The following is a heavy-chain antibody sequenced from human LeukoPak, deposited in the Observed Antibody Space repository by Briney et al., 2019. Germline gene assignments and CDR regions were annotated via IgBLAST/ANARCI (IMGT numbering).Heavy chain of an antibody. J-gene: IGHJ4*02. CDR3: ARVGEDSSGYYPADY. V-gene: IGHV1-2*06. Sequence: ASVKVSCKASGGTFSSYAISWVRQAPGQGLEWMGRINPNSGGTNYAQKFQGRVTMTRDTSISTAYMELSRLRSDDTAVYYCARVGEDSSGYYPADYWGQGTLVTVSS. D-gene: IGHD3-22*01. CDR1: GGTFSSYA. CDR2: INPNSGGT.